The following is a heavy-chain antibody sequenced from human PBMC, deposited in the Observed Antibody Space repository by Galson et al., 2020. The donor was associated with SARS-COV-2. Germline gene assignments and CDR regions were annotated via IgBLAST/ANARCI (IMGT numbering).Heavy chain of an antibody. V-gene: IGHV4-59*01. D-gene: IGHD3-22*01. CDR1: GGSISGYY. J-gene: IGHJ3*02. CDR3: ARDRNPWGYSDSSDVFDS. Sequence: SETLSLTCTVSGGSISGYYWSWIRQPPGKGPEWIGYVNYSGSTNYNPSLKSRVTISVDTSKNQFSLKLTSVTAADTAVYYCARDRNPWGYSDSSDVFDSWGQGTMVTVSS. CDR2: VNYSGST.